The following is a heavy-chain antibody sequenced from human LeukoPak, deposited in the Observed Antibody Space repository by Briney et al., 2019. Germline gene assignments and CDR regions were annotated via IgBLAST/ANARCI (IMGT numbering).Heavy chain of an antibody. V-gene: IGHV4-39*01. CDR1: GGSISSGGYY. CDR3: ARHRNGFFYYYYMDV. J-gene: IGHJ6*03. Sequence: PSETLSLTCTVSGGSISSGGYYWGWIRQSPGKGLEWIGHINYSGFTYYSPSLKSRVTLSVDTSKNQVSLKPSSVTAADTATYYCARHRNGFFYYYYMDVWGEGTTVTVSS. CDR2: INYSGFT. D-gene: IGHD3-3*01.